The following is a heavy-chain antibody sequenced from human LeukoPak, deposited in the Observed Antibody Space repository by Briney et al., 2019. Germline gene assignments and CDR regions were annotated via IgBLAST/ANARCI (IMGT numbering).Heavy chain of an antibody. CDR2: MVVGGART. CDR3: AKDRYCSGGSCSSDFDY. CDR1: GFTFSSYA. Sequence: GGSLRLSCAASGFTFSSYAMSWVRQAPGKGLEWVSTMVVGGARTYYADSVKGRFTISRDNSKNTLYLQMNSLTAEDTALYYCAKDRYCSGGSCSSDFDYWGQGTLITVPS. J-gene: IGHJ4*02. V-gene: IGHV3-23*01. D-gene: IGHD2-15*01.